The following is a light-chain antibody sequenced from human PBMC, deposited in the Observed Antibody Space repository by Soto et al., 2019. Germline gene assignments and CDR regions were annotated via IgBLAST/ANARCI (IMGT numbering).Light chain of an antibody. CDR2: AND. Sequence: QSVLTQPPSVSAAPGQRVTIPCSGSNINIGANHVSWYQHLPGTAPKLVVYANDSRPSDLLARFSGSTSGTSAKFVITGPQAGDEVVYYCGTWDDSLFSFVFGPGTKVTVL. V-gene: IGLV1-51*01. CDR1: NINIGANH. J-gene: IGLJ1*01. CDR3: GTWDDSLFSFV.